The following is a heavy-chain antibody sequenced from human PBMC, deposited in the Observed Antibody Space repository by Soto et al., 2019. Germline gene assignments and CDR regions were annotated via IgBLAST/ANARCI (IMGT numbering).Heavy chain of an antibody. Sequence: SETLSLTCAVYGGSFSGYYWSWIRQPPGRGLEWIGEINHSGSTNYNPSLKSRVTISVDTSKNQFSLKLSSVTAADTAVYYCASGAGYWGPGTLVTVSS. CDR1: GGSFSGYY. D-gene: IGHD6-19*01. CDR3: ASGAGY. J-gene: IGHJ4*02. V-gene: IGHV4-34*01. CDR2: INHSGST.